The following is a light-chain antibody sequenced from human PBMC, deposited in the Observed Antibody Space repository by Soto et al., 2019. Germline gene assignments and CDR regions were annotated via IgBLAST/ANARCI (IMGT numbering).Light chain of an antibody. CDR2: DAS. Sequence: EIVLTQSPTTLSLSPGERATLSCRASQSVSSYFAWYQQKPGQAPRLLIYDASTRAAGIPARFSGSGSGTDFTLNISSLEPEDFAVYYCQQRSDWPLTFGGGTKVEIK. CDR1: QSVSSY. CDR3: QQRSDWPLT. J-gene: IGKJ4*01. V-gene: IGKV3-11*01.